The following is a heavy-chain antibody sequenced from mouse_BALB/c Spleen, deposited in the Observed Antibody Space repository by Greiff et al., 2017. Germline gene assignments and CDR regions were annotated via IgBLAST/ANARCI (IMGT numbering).Heavy chain of an antibody. CDR1: GFTFSSYA. J-gene: IGHJ3*01. CDR3: ARDGDYGRSYGAY. D-gene: IGHD1-1*01. V-gene: IGHV5-6-5*01. Sequence: EVQRVESGGGLVKPGGSLKLSCAASGFTFSSYAMSWVRQTPEKRLEWVASISSGGSTYYPDSVKGRFTISRDNARNILYLQMSSLRSEDTAMYYCARDGDYGRSYGAYWGQGTLVTVSA. CDR2: ISSGGST.